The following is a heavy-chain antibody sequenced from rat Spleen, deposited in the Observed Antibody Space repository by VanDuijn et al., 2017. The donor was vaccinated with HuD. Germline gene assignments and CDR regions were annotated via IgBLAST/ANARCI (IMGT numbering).Heavy chain of an antibody. CDR2: INYDGRST. CDR1: GFAFSDHY. CDR3: ARHGRGGTTYYYVMDV. Sequence: EVQLVESDGGLVHPGRSLKLSCAASGFAFSDHYVAWVRQGPTKGLEWVATINYDGRSTFYRDSVRDRFTIPKDNGKNTLYLQIDSLKSEDTATYYCARHGRGGTTYYYVMDVWGQGASVTVSS. D-gene: IGHD4-3*01. J-gene: IGHJ4*01. V-gene: IGHV5-29*01.